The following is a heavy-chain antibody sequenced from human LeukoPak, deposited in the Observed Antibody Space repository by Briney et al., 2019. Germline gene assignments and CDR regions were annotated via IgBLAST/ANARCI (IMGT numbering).Heavy chain of an antibody. CDR2: ISYDGSNK. J-gene: IGHJ1*01. CDR1: GFTFSSYA. V-gene: IGHV3-30-3*01. Sequence: PGRSLRLSCAASGFTFSSYAMHWVRQAPGKGLEWVAVISYDGSNKYYADSVKGRFTISRDNSKNTLYLQMNSLRAEDTAVYYCAKADIITMVRGAPAKEYFQHWGQGTLVTVSS. D-gene: IGHD3-10*01. CDR3: AKADIITMVRGAPAKEYFQH.